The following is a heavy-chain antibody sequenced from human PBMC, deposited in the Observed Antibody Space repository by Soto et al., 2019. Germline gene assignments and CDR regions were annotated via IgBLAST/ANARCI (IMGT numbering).Heavy chain of an antibody. D-gene: IGHD4-17*01. CDR2: IKQDGSEK. Sequence: EVQLVESGGSLVQPGGSLRLSCAASGFTFSSFWMSWVRQAPGKGLEWVANIKQDGSEKYYVDSVRGRFSISRDNAKNSMFLQMNSLRAEDTAVYYCARRPYVDYGDYFDYWGQGTLVTVSS. V-gene: IGHV3-7*01. CDR1: GFTFSSFW. CDR3: ARRPYVDYGDYFDY. J-gene: IGHJ4*02.